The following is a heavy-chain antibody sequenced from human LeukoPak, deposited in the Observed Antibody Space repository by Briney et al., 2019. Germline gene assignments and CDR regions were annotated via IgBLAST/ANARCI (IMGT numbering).Heavy chain of an antibody. Sequence: SQTLSLTCAISGDSVSSNSAAWNWIRQSPSRGLEWLGRTYYRSKWYNDYAVSVKSRITINPDTSKNQFSLQLNSVTPEDTAVYYCARGNIIVVVYYYYYMDVWGKGTTVTVSS. CDR3: ARGNIIVVVYYYYYMDV. CDR1: GDSVSSNSAA. D-gene: IGHD2-21*01. J-gene: IGHJ6*03. V-gene: IGHV6-1*01. CDR2: TYYRSKWYN.